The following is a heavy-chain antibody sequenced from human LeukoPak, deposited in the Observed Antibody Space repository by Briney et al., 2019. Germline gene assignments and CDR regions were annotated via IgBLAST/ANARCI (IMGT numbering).Heavy chain of an antibody. CDR2: IYYSGST. D-gene: IGHD2-2*01. V-gene: IGHV4-59*01. J-gene: IGHJ2*01. CDR3: ARPSGYCSSTSCSLGYFDL. Sequence: PSETLSLTCTVSGGSISSYYWSWIRQPPGKGLEWIGYIYYSGSTNYNPSLKSRVTISVDTSKNRFSLKLSSVTAADTAVYYCARPSGYCSSTSCSLGYFDLWGRGTLVTVSS. CDR1: GGSISSYY.